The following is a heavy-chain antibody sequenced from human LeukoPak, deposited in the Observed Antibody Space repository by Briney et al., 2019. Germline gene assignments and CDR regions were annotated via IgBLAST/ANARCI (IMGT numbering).Heavy chain of an antibody. J-gene: IGHJ6*03. CDR2: ISPNSGGT. Sequence: ASVKVSCKASGYTFTGYYMHWVRQAPGQGLEWMGWISPNSGGTNYAQKFQGRVTMTRNTSISTAYMELSSLRSEDTAVYYCARVLSQTNYDIFLLGYYYMDVWGKGTTVTISS. CDR3: ARVLSQTNYDIFLLGYYYMDV. D-gene: IGHD3-9*01. V-gene: IGHV1-2*02. CDR1: GYTFTGYY.